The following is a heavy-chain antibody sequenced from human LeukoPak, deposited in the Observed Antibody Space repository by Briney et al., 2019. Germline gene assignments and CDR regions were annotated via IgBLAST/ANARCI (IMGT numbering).Heavy chain of an antibody. D-gene: IGHD3-10*01. CDR1: GYIFTSYY. CDR3: ARGGRGGYYGSGSCEY. Sequence: ASVKVSCKASGYIFTSYYMHWVRQAPGQGLEWMGWINPNNGDTNYAQKFQGWVTMTRDTSISTAYMELSRLKFDDPAMYYCARGGRGGYYGSGSCEYWGQGTLVTVSS. J-gene: IGHJ4*02. CDR2: INPNNGDT. V-gene: IGHV1-2*04.